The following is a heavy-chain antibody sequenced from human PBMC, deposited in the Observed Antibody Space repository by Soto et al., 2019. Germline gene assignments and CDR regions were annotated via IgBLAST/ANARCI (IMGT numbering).Heavy chain of an antibody. CDR1: GFTFDDYA. V-gene: IGHV3-9*01. Sequence: PGGSLRLSCAASGFTFDDYAMHWVRQAPGKGLEWVSGISWNSGSIGYADSVKGRFTISRDNAKNSLYLQMNSLRAEDTALYYCAKGPTAQLVGAIYYFDYWGQGTRVTVSS. CDR3: AKGPTAQLVGAIYYFDY. CDR2: ISWNSGSI. J-gene: IGHJ4*02. D-gene: IGHD6-6*01.